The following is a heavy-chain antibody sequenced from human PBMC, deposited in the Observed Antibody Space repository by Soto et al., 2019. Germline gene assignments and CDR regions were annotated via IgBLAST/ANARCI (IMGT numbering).Heavy chain of an antibody. D-gene: IGHD6-13*01. CDR2: VYYSGST. CDR1: GGSINDYY. CDR3: ARTGIAAPYYYYYYMDV. V-gene: IGHV4-59*08. J-gene: IGHJ6*03. Sequence: SETLSLTCTVSGGSINDYYWSWIRQPPGKGLEWIGYVYYSGSTNYNPSLKSRVTISVDTSKNQFSLKLSSVTAADTAVYYCARTGIAAPYYYYYYMDVWGKGTTVTVSS.